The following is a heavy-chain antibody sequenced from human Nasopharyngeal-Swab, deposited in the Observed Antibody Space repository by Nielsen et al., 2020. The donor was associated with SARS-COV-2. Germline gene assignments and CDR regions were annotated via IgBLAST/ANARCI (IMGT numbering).Heavy chain of an antibody. CDR2: LYYSGFT. CDR3: ARDQEGQIDY. J-gene: IGHJ4*02. V-gene: IGHV4-39*07. Sequence: SETLSLTCSVSGVSISSSNYYWGWIRQPPGKGLEWIAGLYYSGFTYYNPSLESRVTISVDTSKNQFSLKLSSVTAADTAVYYCARDQEGQIDYWGQGTLVTVSS. CDR1: GVSISSSNYY.